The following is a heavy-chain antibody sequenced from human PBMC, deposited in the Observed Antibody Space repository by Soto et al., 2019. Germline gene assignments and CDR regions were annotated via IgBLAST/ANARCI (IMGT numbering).Heavy chain of an antibody. D-gene: IGHD2-8*01. V-gene: IGHV4-59*01. CDR3: ARRLIPDFDY. CDR1: SGSISGYY. CDR2: IHYSGST. J-gene: IGHJ4*02. Sequence: SETLSLTCTVSSGSISGYYWSWMRQPPGKGLEWIGYIHYSGSTTCNPSLKSRVTISVDTSKNQFSLNLSSVTAADTAVYYCARRLIPDFDYWGQGTLVTVSS.